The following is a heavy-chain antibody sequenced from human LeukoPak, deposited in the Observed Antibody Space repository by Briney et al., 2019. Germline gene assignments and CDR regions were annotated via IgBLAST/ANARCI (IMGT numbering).Heavy chain of an antibody. CDR2: IYYSGST. J-gene: IGHJ4*02. Sequence: PSETLSLTCTVSGGSISSYYWSWIRQPPGKGLEWIGYIYYSGSTNYNPSLKSRVTISVDTPKNQFSLKLSSVTAADTAVYYCARAYSGSYDYWGQGTLVTVSS. V-gene: IGHV4-59*01. CDR3: ARAYSGSYDY. CDR1: GGSISSYY. D-gene: IGHD1-26*01.